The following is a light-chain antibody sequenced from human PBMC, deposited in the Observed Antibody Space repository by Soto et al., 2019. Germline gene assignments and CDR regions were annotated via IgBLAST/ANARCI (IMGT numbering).Light chain of an antibody. Sequence: QSALTQPPSVSATPGQKVTISCSGSSSNIGNNYVSWYQQLPGTAPKLLIYDNNKRPSGIPDRFSGSKSGTSGTLDTTGLQTGDEADYYCASWDYSLTGEVFGGGTKLTVL. V-gene: IGLV1-51*01. CDR1: SSNIGNNY. J-gene: IGLJ2*01. CDR2: DNN. CDR3: ASWDYSLTGEV.